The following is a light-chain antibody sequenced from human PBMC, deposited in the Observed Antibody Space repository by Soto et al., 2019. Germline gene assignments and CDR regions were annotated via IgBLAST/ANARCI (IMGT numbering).Light chain of an antibody. V-gene: IGKV3-15*01. CDR2: GAS. CDR1: QSVSNN. J-gene: IGKJ1*01. CDR3: LQYDDWHRT. Sequence: EIVMTQSPAILSVSPGDRATLSCRACQSVSNNLAWYQQKPGQTPRLVIYGASNRATGVPARFSGSGSGTDFTLTISSLQSEDFAVYYCLQYDDWHRTFGQGTKVDI.